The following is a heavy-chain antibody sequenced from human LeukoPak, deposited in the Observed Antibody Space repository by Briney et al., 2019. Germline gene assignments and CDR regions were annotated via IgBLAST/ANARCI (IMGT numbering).Heavy chain of an antibody. J-gene: IGHJ6*03. CDR1: GFTFSSFD. CDR2: IGTASDT. CDR3: ARGPPRGKYYYMDV. D-gene: IGHD1-1*01. V-gene: IGHV3-13*01. Sequence: GGSLRLSCAASGFTFSSFDMHWVRQPTEQGLEWVSTIGTASDTYYPGSVEGRFTLSRDNAKNSLYLQMNSLTAGDTVVYYCARGPPRGKYYYMDVWGKGTTVTVSS.